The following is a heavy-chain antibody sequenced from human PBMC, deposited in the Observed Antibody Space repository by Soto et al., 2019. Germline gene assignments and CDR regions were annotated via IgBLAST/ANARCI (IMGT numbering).Heavy chain of an antibody. CDR1: GGSISGYY. V-gene: IGHV4-59*08. CDR2: IYYSGST. Sequence: SETLSLTCTVSGGSISGYYWSWIRQPPGKGLEWIGYIYYSGSTNYNPSLKSRVTISVDTSKNQFSLKLSSVTAADTAVYYCARQEAYYYGSGSYYNGYMDVWGKGTTVTVPS. D-gene: IGHD3-10*01. J-gene: IGHJ6*03. CDR3: ARQEAYYYGSGSYYNGYMDV.